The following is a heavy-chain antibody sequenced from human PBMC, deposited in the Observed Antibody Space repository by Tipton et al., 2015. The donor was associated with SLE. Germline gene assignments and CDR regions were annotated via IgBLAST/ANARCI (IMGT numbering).Heavy chain of an antibody. J-gene: IGHJ4*02. CDR2: IYYSGST. CDR3: ARAGGSSSCFDY. D-gene: IGHD2-2*01. V-gene: IGHV4-31*03. CDR1: GGSISSGGYY. Sequence: TLSLTCTVSGGSISSGGYYWSWIRQHPGKGLEWIGYIYYSGSTYYNPSLKSRVTISVDTSKNQLSLKLNSVTAADTAVYYCARAGGSSSCFDYWGQGTLVSVSS.